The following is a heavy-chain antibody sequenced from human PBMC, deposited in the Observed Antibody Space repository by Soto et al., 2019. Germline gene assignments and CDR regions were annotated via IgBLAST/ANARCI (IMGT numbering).Heavy chain of an antibody. J-gene: IGHJ4*02. V-gene: IGHV3-66*01. Sequence: GGSLKLYCAASGFTVSSNYMSCVRQAPGKGLEWVSVIYSGGSTYYADSVKVRFTISRDNSKNTLYLQMNSLRAEDTAVYYCARGVYSNPDYFDYWGQGTLVTV. CDR3: ARGVYSNPDYFDY. D-gene: IGHD4-4*01. CDR1: GFTVSSNY. CDR2: IYSGGST.